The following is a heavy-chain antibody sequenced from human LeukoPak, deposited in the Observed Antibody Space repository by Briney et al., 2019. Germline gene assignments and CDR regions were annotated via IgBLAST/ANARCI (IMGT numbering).Heavy chain of an antibody. CDR2: ISSSGSTI. CDR3: ARVSAAAGFDY. J-gene: IGHJ4*02. Sequence: GGSLRLSCAASGFTFSDYYMSWIRQAPGKGLEWVSYISSSGSTIYYADSVKGRFTISRDNSKNTLYLQMNSLRAEDTAVYYCARVSAAAGFDYWGQGTPVTVSS. D-gene: IGHD6-13*01. V-gene: IGHV3-11*04. CDR1: GFTFSDYY.